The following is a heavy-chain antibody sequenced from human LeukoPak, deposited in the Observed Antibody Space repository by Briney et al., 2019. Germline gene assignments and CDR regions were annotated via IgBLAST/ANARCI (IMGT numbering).Heavy chain of an antibody. D-gene: IGHD5-24*01. CDR2: ISYDGSNK. J-gene: IGHJ4*02. CDR3: AKDLDGDLSPLDY. Sequence: PGGSLRLSCAASGFTFSSYGMHWVRQAPGKGLEWVAVISYDGSNKYYADSVKGRFTISRDNSKNTLYLQMNSLRAEDTAVYYCAKDLDGDLSPLDYWGQGTLVTVSS. V-gene: IGHV3-30*18. CDR1: GFTFSSYG.